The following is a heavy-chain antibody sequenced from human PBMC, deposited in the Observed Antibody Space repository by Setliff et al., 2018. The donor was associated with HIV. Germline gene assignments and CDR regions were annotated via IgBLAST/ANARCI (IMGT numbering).Heavy chain of an antibody. CDR2: IYYSGNT. V-gene: IGHV4-31*03. Sequence: SETLSLTYSVSGGSINNDIYFWTWIRQHPGKGLEWIGYIYYSGNTYYHPSLKSRFTISVDTSKNQFSLKLSSVTAADTAVYYCARGRKRDGYNFYYYYMDVWDKGTTVTVSS. J-gene: IGHJ6*03. CDR3: ARGRKRDGYNFYYYYMDV. CDR1: GGSINNDIYF. D-gene: IGHD5-12*01.